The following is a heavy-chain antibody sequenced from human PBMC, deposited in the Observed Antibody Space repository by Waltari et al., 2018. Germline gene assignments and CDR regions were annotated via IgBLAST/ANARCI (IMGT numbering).Heavy chain of an antibody. Sequence: QVQLVESGGGLVKPGGSLRLSCAASGFNFSGYYMTWIRPAPGGGLEWVSFISGSGAAKYYADAVKGRFTISRDNADNSLYLQMNTLRAEDTAVYYCARGSSSWDWGQGTLVTVSS. CDR1: GFNFSGYY. J-gene: IGHJ4*02. CDR2: ISGSGAAK. D-gene: IGHD6-6*01. V-gene: IGHV3-11*01. CDR3: ARGSSSWD.